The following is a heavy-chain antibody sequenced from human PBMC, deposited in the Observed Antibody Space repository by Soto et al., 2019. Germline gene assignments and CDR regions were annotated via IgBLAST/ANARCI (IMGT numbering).Heavy chain of an antibody. V-gene: IGHV3-33*01. CDR2: IWYDGSNK. CDR3: ARGGSNNWYFDL. J-gene: IGHJ2*01. D-gene: IGHD2-15*01. Sequence: QVQLVESGGGVVQPGKSLRLSCAAAGFTFSSYGMHWVRQAPGKGLEWVAVIWYDGSNKYYADSVKGRFTISRDNSKNTLYLQINSLRAEDTAVYYCARGGSNNWYFDLWGRGTLVTVSS. CDR1: GFTFSSYG.